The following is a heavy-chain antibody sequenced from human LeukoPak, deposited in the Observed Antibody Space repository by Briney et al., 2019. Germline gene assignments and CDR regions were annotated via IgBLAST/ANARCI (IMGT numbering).Heavy chain of an antibody. D-gene: IGHD4-11*01. J-gene: IGHJ4*01. Sequence: GGSLRLSCAASGFIYSHYGMHWVRQAPGKGLERVAVIWSDGSNRFYAGSVKGRFTISRDNSQRTLFLQMNSLRVDDTAMYYCVRDAQRGFDYSNSLKYWGHGTLVTVSS. CDR2: IWSDGSNR. CDR1: GFIYSHYG. CDR3: VRDAQRGFDYSNSLKY. V-gene: IGHV3-33*01.